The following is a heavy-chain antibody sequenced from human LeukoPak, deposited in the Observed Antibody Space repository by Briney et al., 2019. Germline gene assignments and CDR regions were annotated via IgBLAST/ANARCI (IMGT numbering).Heavy chain of an antibody. D-gene: IGHD6-25*01. CDR3: AKDPTMSRLYYFEY. CDR1: GFIFSSYG. Sequence: GGSLRLSCAASGFIFSSYGIHWVRQAPGKGLEWVAFIRYDGSNKYYADSVKGRFTISRDNSKNTVFLQMSSLRADDTALYYCAKDPTMSRLYYFEYWGQGSLVTVSS. CDR2: IRYDGSNK. J-gene: IGHJ4*02. V-gene: IGHV3-30*02.